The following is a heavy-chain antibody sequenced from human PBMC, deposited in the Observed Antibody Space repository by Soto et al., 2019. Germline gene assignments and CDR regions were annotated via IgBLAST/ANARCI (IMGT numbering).Heavy chain of an antibody. V-gene: IGHV3-23*01. D-gene: IGHD1-26*01. CDR2: ISGSGGST. Sequence: GVLRLSCAASGFTFGTYAMSWVRQAPGKGLEWVSAISGSGGSTYYADSVKGRFTISRDNSKNTLYLQMNSLRAEDTSVYYCAKEGGLSGSYYISSSYYFDYWGQGTLVTVS. J-gene: IGHJ4*02. CDR3: AKEGGLSGSYYISSSYYFDY. CDR1: GFTFGTYA.